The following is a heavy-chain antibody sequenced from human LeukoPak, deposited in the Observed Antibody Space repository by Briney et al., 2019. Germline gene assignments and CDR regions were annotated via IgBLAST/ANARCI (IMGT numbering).Heavy chain of an antibody. V-gene: IGHV3-23*01. CDR2: LSGSGGTT. CDR3: AKTSGWPYYFDY. CDR1: GFTFSSYA. J-gene: IGHJ4*02. Sequence: PGRSLRLSCAASGFTFSSYAMHWVRQAPGKGLEWVSALSGSGGTTYYADSVKGRFTISRDNSKNTLYLQMNSLRAEDTALYYCAKTSGWPYYFDYWGQGTLVTVSS. D-gene: IGHD6-19*01.